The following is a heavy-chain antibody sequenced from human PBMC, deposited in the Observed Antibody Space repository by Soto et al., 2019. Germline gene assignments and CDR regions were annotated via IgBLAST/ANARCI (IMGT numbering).Heavy chain of an antibody. D-gene: IGHD3-9*01. CDR3: ARLPDILTSFLGAKWFDS. J-gene: IGHJ5*01. CDR1: GGSISNINYY. CDR2: VYYTGST. V-gene: IGHV4-39*01. Sequence: SETLSLTCTVSGGSISNINYYWGWIRQPPGEGLEWIGTVYYTGSTYYNPSLRSRATMSVDTSRNQFSLRLTSVTAADTAVYCARLPDILTSFLGAKWFDSWGQGTLVTVSS.